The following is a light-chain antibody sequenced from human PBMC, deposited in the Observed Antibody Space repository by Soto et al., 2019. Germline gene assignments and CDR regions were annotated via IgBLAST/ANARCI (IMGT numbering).Light chain of an antibody. CDR3: QQYYSYPLT. V-gene: IGKV1-8*01. CDR2: AAS. J-gene: IGKJ4*01. Sequence: AIRMTHSPSSFPASTGDRVTITCXASQGISSYLAWYQQKPGKAPKLLIYAASTLQSGVPSRFSGSGSGTDFTLTISCLQSEDCATYYCQQYYSYPLTFGGGTKVDI. CDR1: QGISSY.